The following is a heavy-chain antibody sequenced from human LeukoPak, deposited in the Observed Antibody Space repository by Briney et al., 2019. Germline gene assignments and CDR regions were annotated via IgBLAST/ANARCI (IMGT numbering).Heavy chain of an antibody. D-gene: IGHD1-1*01. V-gene: IGHV3-74*01. Sequence: GGSLRLSCAASGFTFSSYWMHWVRHAPGKGLVWVSRINTDGSSTSYADSVKGRFTISRDNAKNTLYLQMNSLRAEDTAGYYCARGPTTYFDCWGQGTLVTVSS. CDR1: GFTFSSYW. CDR3: ARGPTTYFDC. J-gene: IGHJ4*02. CDR2: INTDGSST.